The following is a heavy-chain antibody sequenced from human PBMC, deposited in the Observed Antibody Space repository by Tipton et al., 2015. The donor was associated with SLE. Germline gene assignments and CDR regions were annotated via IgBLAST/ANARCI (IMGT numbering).Heavy chain of an antibody. CDR3: AREVYYYDSSGPPFDY. Sequence: GSLRLSCAASGFTFSSYAMSWVRQAPGKGLEWVSTISGSGGSTYYADSVKGRFTISRDNSKNTLYLQMNSLRAEDTAVYYCAREVYYYDSSGPPFDYWGQGTLVTVSS. V-gene: IGHV3-23*01. CDR1: GFTFSSYA. J-gene: IGHJ4*02. CDR2: ISGSGGST. D-gene: IGHD3-22*01.